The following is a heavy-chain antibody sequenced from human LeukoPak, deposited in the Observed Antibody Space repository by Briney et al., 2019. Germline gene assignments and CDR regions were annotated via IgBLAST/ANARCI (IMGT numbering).Heavy chain of an antibody. Sequence: QPGGSLRLSCAASGFTFSSYGMHWVRQAPGKGLEWVAVIWSDGSNKYYADSVKGRFTISRDNSKNTLYLQMNSLRADDTAVYYCAKDLGRYRNNFFDYWGQGNLVTVSS. D-gene: IGHD1-26*01. V-gene: IGHV3-33*06. CDR2: IWSDGSNK. J-gene: IGHJ4*02. CDR1: GFTFSSYG. CDR3: AKDLGRYRNNFFDY.